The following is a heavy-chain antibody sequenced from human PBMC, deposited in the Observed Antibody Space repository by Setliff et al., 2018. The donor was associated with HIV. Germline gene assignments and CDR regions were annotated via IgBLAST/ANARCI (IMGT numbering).Heavy chain of an antibody. V-gene: IGHV3-49*04. CDR1: GFTFGDYA. CDR3: AKDGEWEQWPTHYFDY. D-gene: IGHD1-26*01. CDR2: IRRTDNGGTI. J-gene: IGHJ4*02. Sequence: GGSLRLSCTASGFTFGDYAVSWVRQAPGKGLEWVGFIRRTDNGGTIEYAASVRGRFTISRDNSKNTLYLQMKSLRAEDTAVYYCAKDGEWEQWPTHYFDYWGQGTLVTVSS.